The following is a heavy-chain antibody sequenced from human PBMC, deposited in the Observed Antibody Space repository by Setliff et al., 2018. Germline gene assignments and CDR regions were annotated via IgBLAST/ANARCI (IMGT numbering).Heavy chain of an antibody. D-gene: IGHD4-17*01. Sequence: SETLSLTCAAYGGTFSDYYWTWIRQPPGKGLEWIGEINHSGTTNYHPSLRSRVTISVDTSKRQFSLKLNSVTAADTAVYYCARDKGDGYGVDAYAGGGFDIWGQGTRVTVS. CDR1: GGTFSDYY. CDR3: ARDKGDGYGVDAYAGGGFDI. CDR2: INHSGTT. J-gene: IGHJ3*02. V-gene: IGHV4-34*01.